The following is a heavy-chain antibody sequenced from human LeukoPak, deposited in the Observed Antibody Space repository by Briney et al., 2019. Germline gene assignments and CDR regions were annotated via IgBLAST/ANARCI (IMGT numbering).Heavy chain of an antibody. CDR2: IIPIGGTA. CDR1: RGTLSSYA. CDR3: ARYSNPYNWIGAWAFDI. J-gene: IGHJ3*02. Sequence: SVKVSRKASRGTLSSYAISWVRQAPGQGLEWMGRIIPIGGTANCAQTFQGTFTITTDESSRAAYMELSSLRSGDTAVYYCARYSNPYNWIGAWAFDIWGQGTMVTVSS. V-gene: IGHV1-69*05. D-gene: IGHD1-20*01.